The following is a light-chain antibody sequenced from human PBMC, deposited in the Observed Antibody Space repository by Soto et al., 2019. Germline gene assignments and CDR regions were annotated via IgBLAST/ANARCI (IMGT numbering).Light chain of an antibody. CDR2: DAS. Sequence: EIVLTQSPATLSLSPGEIATLSFSASQSVSSYLAWYQQKHVQAPRLLIYDASNRATGIPARFSGSGSVTDFTLTSSSLEPEDFAVYYGQQRSNWPRTFGQGTKLEIK. V-gene: IGKV3-11*01. CDR3: QQRSNWPRT. CDR1: QSVSSY. J-gene: IGKJ2*01.